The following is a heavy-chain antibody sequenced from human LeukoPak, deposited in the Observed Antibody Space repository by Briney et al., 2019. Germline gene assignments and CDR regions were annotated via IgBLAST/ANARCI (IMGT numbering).Heavy chain of an antibody. V-gene: IGHV3-30-3*01. D-gene: IGHD3-9*01. J-gene: IGHJ4*02. CDR3: ARDRLHYDSLTGYPAD. CDR1: GFTFSSYA. CDR2: ISYDGSNK. Sequence: PGRSLTLSCAASGFTFSSYAMHWVRQAPGKGREGGAVISYDGSNKYYADSVKGRFTISRDNSKNTLYLQMNSLRAEDTAVYYCARDRLHYDSLTGYPADWGQGTLVTVSS.